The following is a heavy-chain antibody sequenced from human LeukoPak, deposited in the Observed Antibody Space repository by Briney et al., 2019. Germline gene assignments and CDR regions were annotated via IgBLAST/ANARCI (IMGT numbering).Heavy chain of an antibody. CDR2: VSTSGST. Sequence: SETLSLTCTVSGGSISSYYWSWIRQPAGKGLESIGHVSTSGSTNYSPSLKSRVTMSVDTSKNQFSLKLSSVTAADTAVYYCARVRYSDSSVLTRKRSYYFDYWGQGTLVTVSS. D-gene: IGHD3-22*01. CDR3: ARVRYSDSSVLTRKRSYYFDY. V-gene: IGHV4-4*07. CDR1: GGSISSYY. J-gene: IGHJ4*02.